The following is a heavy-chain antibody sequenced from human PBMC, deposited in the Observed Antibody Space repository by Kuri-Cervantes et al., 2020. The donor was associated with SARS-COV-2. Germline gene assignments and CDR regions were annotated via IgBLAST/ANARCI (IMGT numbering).Heavy chain of an antibody. CDR2: IYYCGST. CDR3: ARAGEWLFGDAFDI. D-gene: IGHD3-3*01. Sequence: GSLRLSCTVSGGSISSSSYYWGWIRQPPGKGLEWIGSIYYCGSTYYNPSLKSRVTISVDTSKNQFSLKLSSVTAADTAVYYCARAGEWLFGDAFDIWGQGTMVTVSS. J-gene: IGHJ3*02. CDR1: GGSISSSSYY. V-gene: IGHV4-39*07.